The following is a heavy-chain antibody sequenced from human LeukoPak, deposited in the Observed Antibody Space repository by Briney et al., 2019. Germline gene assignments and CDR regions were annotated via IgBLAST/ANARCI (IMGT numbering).Heavy chain of an antibody. CDR2: IYYCEST. Sequence: SETLSLTCTVSGGSISSGDYYWNWIRQSPGKGLEWIGYIYYCESTYYNPSLRSRVTISIDRSKDQFSLKMTSVTAADTATYFCARGRAAYCTGDCHSFDYWGQGILVTVSS. CDR1: GGSISSGDYY. J-gene: IGHJ4*02. D-gene: IGHD2-21*02. V-gene: IGHV4-30-4*01. CDR3: ARGRAAYCTGDCHSFDY.